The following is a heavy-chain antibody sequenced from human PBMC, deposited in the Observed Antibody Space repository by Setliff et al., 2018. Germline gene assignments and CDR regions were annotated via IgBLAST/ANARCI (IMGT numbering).Heavy chain of an antibody. D-gene: IGHD3-10*01. V-gene: IGHV4-39*01. CDR1: GGSISTSSHH. Sequence: PSETLSLTCTVSGGSISTSSHHWVWIRQSPGKGLEWIGTIYSSGTTYYNLSLKSRVTISLDTSKSQFSLNLGSVTAADTAVYYCTRRPRGRAAFDIWGQGTMVTV. CDR3: TRRPRGRAAFDI. CDR2: IYSSGTT. J-gene: IGHJ3*02.